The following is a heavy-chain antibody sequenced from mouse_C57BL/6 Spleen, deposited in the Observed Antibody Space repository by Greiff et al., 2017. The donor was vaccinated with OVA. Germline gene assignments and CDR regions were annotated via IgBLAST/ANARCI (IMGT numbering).Heavy chain of an antibody. D-gene: IGHD2-2*01. CDR3: ARGLSPYYFDY. V-gene: IGHV5-17*01. J-gene: IGHJ2*01. CDR1: GFTFSDYG. CDR2: ISSGSSTI. Sequence: EVQRVESGGGLVKPGGSLKLSCAASGFTFSDYGMHWVRQAPEKGLEWVAYISSGSSTIYYADTVKGRFTISRDNAKNTLFLQMTSLRSEDTAMYYCARGLSPYYFDYWGQGTTLTVSS.